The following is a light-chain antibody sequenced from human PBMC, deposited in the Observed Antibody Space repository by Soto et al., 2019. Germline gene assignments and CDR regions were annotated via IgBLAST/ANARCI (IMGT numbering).Light chain of an antibody. CDR2: GAS. V-gene: IGKV3-15*01. CDR3: QQRSNWLT. Sequence: EIWMTQSPATLSGSPGERATLACRASQSVRSNLAWYKQKPGQAPRLLIYGASTRATGIPARLSGSGSGTEFTLTISSIEPEDFAVYYCQQRSNWLTFGGGTKVDIK. CDR1: QSVRSN. J-gene: IGKJ4*01.